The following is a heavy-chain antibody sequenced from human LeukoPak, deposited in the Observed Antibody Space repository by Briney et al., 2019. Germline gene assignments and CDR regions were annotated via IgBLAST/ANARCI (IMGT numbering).Heavy chain of an antibody. V-gene: IGHV4-4*07. CDR3: ARGTGWGLSYYMDV. D-gene: IGHD1-14*01. J-gene: IGHJ6*03. Sequence: SETLSLTCTVSGGSISSYYWSWIRQPAGKGLEWIGRIYTSGSTSYNPSLKSRVTMSVDTSKNQFSLKLSSVTAADTAVYYCARGTGWGLSYYMDVWGKGTTVTVSS. CDR1: GGSISSYY. CDR2: IYTSGST.